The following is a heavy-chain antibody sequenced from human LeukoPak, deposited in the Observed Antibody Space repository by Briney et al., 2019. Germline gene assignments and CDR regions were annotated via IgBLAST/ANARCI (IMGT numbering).Heavy chain of an antibody. CDR2: ISGSGGST. D-gene: IGHD1-26*01. Sequence: GGSLRLSCAASGFTFSSYAMSWARQAPGKGLEWVSAISGSGGSTYYADSVKGRFTISRDNSKNTLYLQMNSLRAEDTAVYYCAKGCRIVGATRGDYYYGMDVWGQGTTVTVSS. V-gene: IGHV3-23*01. CDR3: AKGCRIVGATRGDYYYGMDV. J-gene: IGHJ6*02. CDR1: GFTFSSYA.